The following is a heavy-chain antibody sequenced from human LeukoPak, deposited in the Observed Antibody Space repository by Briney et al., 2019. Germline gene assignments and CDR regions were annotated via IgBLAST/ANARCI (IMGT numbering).Heavy chain of an antibody. D-gene: IGHD5-12*01. CDR1: GGSFSGYY. CDR3: ARVSGYDYPYYGMDV. CDR2: INHSGST. V-gene: IGHV4-34*01. Sequence: SETLSLTCAVYGGSFSGYYWSWIRQPPGKGLEWIGEINHSGSTNYNPSLKSRVTISVDRSKNQFSLKLSSVTAADTAVYYCARVSGYDYPYYGMDVWGQGTTVTVSS. J-gene: IGHJ6*02.